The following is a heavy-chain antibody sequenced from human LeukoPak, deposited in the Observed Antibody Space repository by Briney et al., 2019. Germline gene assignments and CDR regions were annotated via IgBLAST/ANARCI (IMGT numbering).Heavy chain of an antibody. Sequence: SETLSLTCTVSGGSISSYYWIWLRQPPGKGLEWIGYIYYSGSTNYNPSLKSRVTISVDTSKNQFSLKLSSVTAADTAVYYCARSDSSGYYSPYYYYGMDVWGQGTTVTVSS. CDR1: GGSISSYY. CDR3: ARSDSSGYYSPYYYYGMDV. V-gene: IGHV4-59*01. D-gene: IGHD3-22*01. J-gene: IGHJ6*02. CDR2: IYYSGST.